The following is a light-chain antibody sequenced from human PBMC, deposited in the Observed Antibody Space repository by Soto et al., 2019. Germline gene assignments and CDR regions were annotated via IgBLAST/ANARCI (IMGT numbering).Light chain of an antibody. CDR1: QSISNW. V-gene: IGKV1-5*01. J-gene: IGKJ1*01. CDR3: QHHHSYPWT. CDR2: HAS. Sequence: DIPMTQSPSTLSASVGDRVTITCRASQSISNWLAWYQQKPGTAPKVMIYHASNLQSGVPSRFSGSGSGTECTITITNLQPDDVATYYCQHHHSYPWTLGQGTKVDIK.